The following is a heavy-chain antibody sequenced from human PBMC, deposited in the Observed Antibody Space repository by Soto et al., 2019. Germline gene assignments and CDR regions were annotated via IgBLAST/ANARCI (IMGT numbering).Heavy chain of an antibody. Sequence: QVQLMQSGAEVRKPGASVRLSCETSGYNFNQYYIHWVRQAPGQGLAWMGIINLRGGTTEYAHKFRGRVTVTGDTSTSTAYMELRSLRSEDTAIYFCARGPDDRGLPRWDYWGQGTLVTVSS. CDR3: ARGPDDRGLPRWDY. V-gene: IGHV1-46*02. J-gene: IGHJ4*02. CDR2: INLRGGTT. CDR1: GYNFNQYY. D-gene: IGHD1-1*01.